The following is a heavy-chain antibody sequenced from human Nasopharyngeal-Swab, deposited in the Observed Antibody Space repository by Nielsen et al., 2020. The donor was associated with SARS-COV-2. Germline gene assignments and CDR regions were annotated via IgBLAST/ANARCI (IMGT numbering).Heavy chain of an antibody. V-gene: IGHV3-30*18. J-gene: IGHJ4*02. D-gene: IGHD3-10*01. CDR2: FSYDGSKR. Sequence: GESLKISCAAFGFTLSDYALHWVRQAPGKGLEWEALFSYDGSKRYFADPMKGRFSISRDNIKNILYLQMDSLRADDTAVYYRAKDHFYDSGSYDRLYFDFWGQGTLVTVSS. CDR1: GFTLSDYA. CDR3: AKDHFYDSGSYDRLYFDF.